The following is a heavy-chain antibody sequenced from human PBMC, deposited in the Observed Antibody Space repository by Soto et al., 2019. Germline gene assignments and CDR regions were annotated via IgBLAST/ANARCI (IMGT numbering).Heavy chain of an antibody. D-gene: IGHD2-15*01. CDR3: ARTKSSGGSCYSWSLDY. CDR2: RYYSEST. V-gene: IGHV4-31*03. CDR1: GGSITTGGYY. J-gene: IGHJ4*02. Sequence: SDTLSLTCTASGGSITTGGYYWSWIRQLPGKGLEWIGHRYYSESTYYNPSLKSRVSISLDTSKNQFSLKLSFVTAADTAMYYCARTKSSGGSCYSWSLDYWGEGTPVTVSS.